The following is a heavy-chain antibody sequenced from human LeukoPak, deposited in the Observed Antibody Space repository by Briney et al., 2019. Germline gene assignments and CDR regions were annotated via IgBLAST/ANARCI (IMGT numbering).Heavy chain of an antibody. D-gene: IGHD1-26*01. CDR3: ARGPGLGATGTRFDY. CDR2: IWYDGSNE. V-gene: IGHV3-33*01. J-gene: IGHJ4*02. CDR1: GFAFNTYG. Sequence: GRSLRLSCAASGFAFNTYGMHWVRQAPGKGLEWVAVIWYDGSNENYADSVKGRFTISRDNSKNTLYLQMNSLRAEDTAVYYCARGPGLGATGTRFDYWGQGTLVTVSS.